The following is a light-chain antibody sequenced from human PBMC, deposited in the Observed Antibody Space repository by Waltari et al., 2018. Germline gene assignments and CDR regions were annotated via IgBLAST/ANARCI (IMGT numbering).Light chain of an antibody. CDR2: EVS. CDR1: STDIGSYDF. CDR3: SSYTTITTQV. J-gene: IGLJ2*01. V-gene: IGLV2-14*01. Sequence: QSALTQPASVSGSPGQSITISCTGTSTDIGSYDFVSWYQQHPGKAPKRLIYEVSDRPSGISYRFSASKSGNTASLTISGLQAEDDATYYCSSYTTITTQVFGGGTKLTVL.